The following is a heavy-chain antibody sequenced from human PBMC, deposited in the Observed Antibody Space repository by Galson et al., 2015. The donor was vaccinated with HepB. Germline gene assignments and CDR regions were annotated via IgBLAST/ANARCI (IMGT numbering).Heavy chain of an antibody. CDR1: GYSFTSYW. D-gene: IGHD3-22*01. J-gene: IGHJ3*02. CDR2: IYPGDSDT. Sequence: QSGAEVKKPGESLKISCKGSGYSFTSYWIGWVRQMPGKGLEWMGIIYPGDSDTRYSPSFQGQVTISADKSISTAYLQWSSLKASDTAMYYCARRGYYDSSGPSDLDAFDIWGQGTMVTVSS. CDR3: ARRGYYDSSGPSDLDAFDI. V-gene: IGHV5-51*01.